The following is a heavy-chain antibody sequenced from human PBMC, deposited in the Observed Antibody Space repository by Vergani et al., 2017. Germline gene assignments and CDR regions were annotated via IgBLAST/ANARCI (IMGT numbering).Heavy chain of an antibody. CDR1: GFTFSSYG. J-gene: IGHJ4*02. V-gene: IGHV3-33*01. D-gene: IGHD3-22*01. CDR2: ILYDGSNK. Sequence: QVQLVESGGGVVQPGRSLRLPCAASGFTFSSYGMHWVRPAPGKGLEWVAVILYDGSNKYYADSVKGRFTISRDNSKNTMYMQMNSLRAEETAVYYGAILAGYYYDSSGYSTDDYWGQGTLVTVSS. CDR3: AILAGYYYDSSGYSTDDY.